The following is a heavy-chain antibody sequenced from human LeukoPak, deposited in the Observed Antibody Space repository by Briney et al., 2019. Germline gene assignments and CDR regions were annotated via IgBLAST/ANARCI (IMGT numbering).Heavy chain of an antibody. V-gene: IGHV4-39*01. Sequence: SETLSLTCSVSGGSITSNTYYWGWVRQPLGKGLEWIGNIYYSGTTYYNPSLKSRVTISVDTSKNQFSLQLSSVTAADTAVYYCASQYCSGGSCYYYGTDVWGQGTTVTVSS. CDR2: IYYSGTT. CDR3: ASQYCSGGSCYYYGTDV. J-gene: IGHJ6*02. CDR1: GGSITSNTYY. D-gene: IGHD2-15*01.